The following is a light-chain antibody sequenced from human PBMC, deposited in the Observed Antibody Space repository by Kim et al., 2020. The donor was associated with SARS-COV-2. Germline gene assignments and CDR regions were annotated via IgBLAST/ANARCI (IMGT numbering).Light chain of an antibody. CDR2: DVS. Sequence: GQSITISWTGTSSDVGGYNYVPWYQQHPGKAPKLMIYDVSNRPSGVSNRFSGSKSGNTASLTISGLQAEDEADYYCSSYTSSSTVVFGGGTQLTVL. CDR3: SSYTSSSTVV. CDR1: SSDVGGYNY. V-gene: IGLV2-14*03. J-gene: IGLJ2*01.